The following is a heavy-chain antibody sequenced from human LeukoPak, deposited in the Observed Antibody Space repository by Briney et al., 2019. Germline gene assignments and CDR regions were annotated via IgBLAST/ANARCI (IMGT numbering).Heavy chain of an antibody. CDR1: GFTFSTYA. J-gene: IGHJ4*02. V-gene: IGHV3-30*04. D-gene: IGHD3-3*01. CDR3: GREPVYTVTIWASNDLPSYKQIFDY. CDR2: ICHNGINK. Sequence: GGSLRLSCAASGFTFSTYAMRWVRQAPGKGLEWVAAICHNGINKYYADSVKGRFTISRDNSKKTLHLQMNSLKVEDTAVYYCGREPVYTVTIWASNDLPSYKQIFDYWGQGTLVNVSS.